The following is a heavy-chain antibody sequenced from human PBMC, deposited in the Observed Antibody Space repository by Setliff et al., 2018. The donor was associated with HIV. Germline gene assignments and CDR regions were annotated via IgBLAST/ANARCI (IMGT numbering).Heavy chain of an antibody. J-gene: IGHJ2*01. D-gene: IGHD6-13*01. V-gene: IGHV4-39*01. Sequence: SETLSFTCTVSGGSISSSSYYWGWIRQPPGKGLEWIGSVYYSGSTYYNPSLKSRVTISVDTSKNQCYLNLSSATAADTAEYSCARLCRAAAGTSSIPWYFDLWGRGTLVTVSS. CDR3: ARLCRAAAGTSSIPWYFDL. CDR2: VYYSGST. CDR1: GGSISSSSYY.